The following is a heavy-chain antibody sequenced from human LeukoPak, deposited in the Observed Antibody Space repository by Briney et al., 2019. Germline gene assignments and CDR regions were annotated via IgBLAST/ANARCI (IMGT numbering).Heavy chain of an antibody. CDR3: ARIFRSKYDSSGYWDY. CDR2: ISAYNGNT. D-gene: IGHD3-22*01. Sequence: ASVKVSCKASGYTFTSYGISWVRQAPGQGLEWMGWISAYNGNTNYAQKLQGRVTMTTDTSTSTAYMDLRSLRSDDTAVSYCARIFRSKYDSSGYWDYWGQGTLVTVSS. CDR1: GYTFTSYG. V-gene: IGHV1-18*01. J-gene: IGHJ4*02.